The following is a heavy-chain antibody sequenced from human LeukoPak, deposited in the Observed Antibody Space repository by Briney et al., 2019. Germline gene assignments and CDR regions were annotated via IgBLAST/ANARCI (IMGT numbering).Heavy chain of an antibody. Sequence: GGSLRLSCAASGFTFTNYAMTWVRQAPGMGLEWVSAITGSGGSTYYADPVKGRFTISRDNSNNTLYLQMSSLRADDTAVYYCTKGRGDSSGWRFDYWGQGTLVTVSS. CDR3: TKGRGDSSGWRFDY. V-gene: IGHV3-23*01. CDR2: ITGSGGST. D-gene: IGHD6-19*01. J-gene: IGHJ4*02. CDR1: GFTFTNYA.